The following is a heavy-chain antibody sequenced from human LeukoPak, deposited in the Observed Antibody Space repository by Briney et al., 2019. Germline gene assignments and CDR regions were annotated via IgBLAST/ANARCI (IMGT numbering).Heavy chain of an antibody. D-gene: IGHD3-16*01. J-gene: IGHJ4*02. CDR1: GGSFSGYY. Sequence: TSETLSLTCAVYGGSFSGYYWSWIRQPPGKGLEWIGEINHSGSTNYNPSLKSRVTISVDTSKNQFSLKLSSVTAADTAVYYCARTPRWGRYFAYWGQGTLVTVSS. CDR2: INHSGST. CDR3: ARTPRWGRYFAY. V-gene: IGHV4-34*01.